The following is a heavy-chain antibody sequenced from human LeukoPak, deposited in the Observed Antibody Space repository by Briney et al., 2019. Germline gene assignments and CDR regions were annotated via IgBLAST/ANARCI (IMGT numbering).Heavy chain of an antibody. CDR2: ISSSSSYI. CDR1: GFTFSSYS. CDR3: ARDLRAIWFDP. V-gene: IGHV3-21*01. J-gene: IGHJ5*02. Sequence: GGSLRLSCAASGFTFSSYSMNWVRQAPGKGLEWVSSISSSSSYIYYADSVKGRFTISRDNAKNSLYLQMNSLRAEDTAVYYCARDLRAIWFDPWGQGTLVTVSS.